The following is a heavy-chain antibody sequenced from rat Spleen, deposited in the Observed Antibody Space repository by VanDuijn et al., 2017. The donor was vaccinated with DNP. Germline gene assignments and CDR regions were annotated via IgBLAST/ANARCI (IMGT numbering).Heavy chain of an antibody. J-gene: IGHJ3*01. CDR3: ARHGLITSRDWFAY. V-gene: IGHV5S11*01. Sequence: EVQLVESGGGLVQPGRSLKVSCAASGFTFSNYGMAWVRQAPTKGLEWVASITNRGGTTYYRDSVKGRFTISRDNVKRTLYLQMDSLRSEETATYYCARHGLITSRDWFAYWGQGTLVTVSS. CDR1: GFTFSNYG. CDR2: ITNRGGTT. D-gene: IGHD1-10*01.